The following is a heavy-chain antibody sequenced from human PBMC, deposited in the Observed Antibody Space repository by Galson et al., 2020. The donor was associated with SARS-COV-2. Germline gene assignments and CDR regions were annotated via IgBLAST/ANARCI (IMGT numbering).Heavy chain of an antibody. Sequence: ASVKASCKASGYTFTDYYIHWVRQAPGQGLEWMGWINPKSGGPNYAQKFEGRVTMTRDTSITTAYMELSRLRADDTAVYYCARLRYYDVLTGYIVDVWGQGTMVTVSS. D-gene: IGHD3-9*01. CDR2: INPKSGGP. V-gene: IGHV1-2*02. J-gene: IGHJ6*02. CDR3: ARLRYYDVLTGYIVDV. CDR1: GYTFTDYY.